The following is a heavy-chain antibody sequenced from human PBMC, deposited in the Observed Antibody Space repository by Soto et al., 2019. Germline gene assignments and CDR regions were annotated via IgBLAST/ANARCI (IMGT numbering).Heavy chain of an antibody. V-gene: IGHV3-33*03. CDR2: VSSDGKNR. D-gene: IGHD3-10*01. CDR1: GFAFRDFG. Sequence: QGQLVEFGGGVVQPGKSLRLSCAGSGFAFRDFGMHWVRQAPGKGLEWVAYVSSDGKNRHYADSMGGRVTISRDNSKDTLTLQVDSLSDDVTAVYYCAKDRNHDSGERFFDLWGRGTLVTVSS. J-gene: IGHJ2*01. CDR3: AKDRNHDSGERFFDL.